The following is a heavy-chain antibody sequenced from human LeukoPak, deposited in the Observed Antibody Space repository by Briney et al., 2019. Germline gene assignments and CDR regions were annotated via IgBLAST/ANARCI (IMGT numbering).Heavy chain of an antibody. Sequence: SETLSLTCSVSGDSISSRDYYWSWIRQPPGKGLEWIGYIYYSGSTSYNPSLKSRVTISVDTSKNQFSLKLSSVTAADTAVYYCARLWDSSSWDYYYGMDVWGQGTTVTVSS. CDR1: GDSISSRDYY. J-gene: IGHJ6*02. CDR3: ARLWDSSSWDYYYGMDV. D-gene: IGHD6-13*01. CDR2: IYYSGST. V-gene: IGHV4-30-4*08.